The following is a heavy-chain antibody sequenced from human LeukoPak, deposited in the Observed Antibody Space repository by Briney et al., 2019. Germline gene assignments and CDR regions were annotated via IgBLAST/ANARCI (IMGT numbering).Heavy chain of an antibody. Sequence: ASVKVSCKALGYTFTNYGISWVRQAPGQGLEWLGRINTFNSDPNYAQKFQDRITVTTDKSTTTAYMELKNLTSDGTAVYYCARDRGLVRHTNWLDPWGQGTLVTVSS. CDR1: GYTFTNYG. J-gene: IGHJ5*02. CDR3: ARDRGLVRHTNWLDP. CDR2: INTFNSDP. V-gene: IGHV1-18*01. D-gene: IGHD3-10*01.